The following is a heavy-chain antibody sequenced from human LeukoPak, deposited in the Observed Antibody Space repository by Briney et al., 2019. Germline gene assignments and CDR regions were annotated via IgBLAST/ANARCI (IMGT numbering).Heavy chain of an antibody. CDR1: GYTFTDYG. Sequence: ASVKVSCKASGYTFTDYGITWVRQAPGQGLEWMGWIRPYNGDTTSAQKFHDRVTMTTDTSTSTAYMELRSLRSDDTAVYHCASFSPTTVTFDYWGQGTLVTVSS. CDR3: ASFSPTTVTFDY. D-gene: IGHD1-1*01. V-gene: IGHV1-18*01. CDR2: IRPYNGDT. J-gene: IGHJ4*02.